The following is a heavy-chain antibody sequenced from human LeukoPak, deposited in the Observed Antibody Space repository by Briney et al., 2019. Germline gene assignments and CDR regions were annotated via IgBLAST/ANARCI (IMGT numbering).Heavy chain of an antibody. CDR2: INHSGST. V-gene: IGHV4-34*01. J-gene: IGHJ4*02. CDR3: ARGGRGYSYGFLDY. CDR1: GVSFSGYY. Sequence: SSETLSLTCAVYGVSFSGYYWSWLRQPPGKGLEWIGEINHSGSTNYNPSLKSRVTISVDTSKNQFSLKLSSVTAADTAVYYCARGGRGYSYGFLDYGGQGTLVTVSS. D-gene: IGHD5-18*01.